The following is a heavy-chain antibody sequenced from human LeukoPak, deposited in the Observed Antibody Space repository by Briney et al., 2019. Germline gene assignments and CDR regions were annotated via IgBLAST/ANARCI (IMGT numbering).Heavy chain of an antibody. CDR3: ARAPSHYDSSGYYYPSWFDP. D-gene: IGHD3-22*01. J-gene: IGHJ5*02. CDR1: GGSISSYY. V-gene: IGHV4-59*01. CDR2: IYYSGST. Sequence: MTSETLSLTCTVSGGSISSYYWSWIRQPPGKGLEWMGYIYYSGSTNYNPSLKSRVTISVETSKNQFSLKLSSVTAADTAMYYCARAPSHYDSSGYYYPSWFDPWGQGTLVTVSS.